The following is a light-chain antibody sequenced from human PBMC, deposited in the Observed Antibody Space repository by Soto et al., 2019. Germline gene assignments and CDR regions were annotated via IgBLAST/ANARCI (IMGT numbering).Light chain of an antibody. Sequence: EIVMTQSPATLSVSPGERATLSCRASQSVSSYLAWYQQKPGQAPRLLIYDASNRATGIPARFSGSGSGTDFTLTISSLQSEDFAVYYCQQYNNWITFGQGTRLEIK. CDR3: QQYNNWIT. J-gene: IGKJ5*01. CDR1: QSVSSY. V-gene: IGKV3D-15*01. CDR2: DAS.